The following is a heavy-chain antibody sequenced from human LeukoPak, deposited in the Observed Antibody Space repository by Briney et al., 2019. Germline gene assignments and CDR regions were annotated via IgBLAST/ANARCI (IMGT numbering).Heavy chain of an antibody. Sequence: GVSLKVSCKASGGTLSTYAISWVRQAPGQGLEWMGRIVPILGIASYAQKFQRRVTITADKSTSTAYMELSSLRPEDTAVYYCAGDLAARREYYFDYWGQGTLVTVSS. V-gene: IGHV1-69*04. CDR3: AGDLAARREYYFDY. CDR1: GGTLSTYA. CDR2: IVPILGIA. D-gene: IGHD6-6*01. J-gene: IGHJ4*02.